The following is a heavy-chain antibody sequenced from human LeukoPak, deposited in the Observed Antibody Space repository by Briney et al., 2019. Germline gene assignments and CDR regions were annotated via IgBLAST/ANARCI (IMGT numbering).Heavy chain of an antibody. V-gene: IGHV3-23*01. J-gene: IGHJ5*02. CDR1: GFIFSDYY. D-gene: IGHD6-19*01. CDR2: ISGSGGST. Sequence: PGGSLRLSCAASGFIFSDYYMSWIRQAPGKGLEWVSAISGSGGSTYYADSVKGRFTISRDNSKNTLYLQMNSLRAEDTAVYYCASGRGIAVAGPPAWGQGTLVTVSS. CDR3: ASGRGIAVAGPPA.